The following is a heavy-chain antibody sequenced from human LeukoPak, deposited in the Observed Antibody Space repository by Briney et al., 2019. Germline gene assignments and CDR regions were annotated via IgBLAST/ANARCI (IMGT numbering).Heavy chain of an antibody. CDR2: IIPIFGTA. CDR3: ARGRGIRYFDWGFDY. CDR1: GGTFSSYA. V-gene: IGHV1-69*13. Sequence: ASVKVSCKASGGTFSSYAISWVRQAPGQGLEWMGGIIPIFGTANYAQKFQGRVTITADESTSTAYMELSSLRSEDTAVYYCARGRGIRYFDWGFDYWGQGTLVTVSS. D-gene: IGHD3-9*01. J-gene: IGHJ4*02.